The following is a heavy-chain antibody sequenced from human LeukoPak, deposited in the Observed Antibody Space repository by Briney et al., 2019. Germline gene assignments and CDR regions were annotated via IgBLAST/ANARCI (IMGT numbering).Heavy chain of an antibody. CDR2: INPNSGGT. J-gene: IGHJ3*02. CDR1: GYTFTGYY. CDR3: AGSELGLDDAFDI. D-gene: IGHD3-10*01. V-gene: IGHV1-2*02. Sequence: ASVKVSCKASGYTFTGYYMHWVRQAPGQGLEWMGWINPNSGGTNYAQKFQGRVTMTRDTSISTAYMELSRLRSDDTAVYYRAGSELGLDDAFDIRGQGTMVTVSS.